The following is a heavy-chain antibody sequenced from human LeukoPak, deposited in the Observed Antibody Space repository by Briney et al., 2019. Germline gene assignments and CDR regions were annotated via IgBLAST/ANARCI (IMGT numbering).Heavy chain of an antibody. CDR1: GYSFTSYR. J-gene: IGHJ5*02. V-gene: IGHV5-51*01. CDR3: ARQTGSYSGEGWFDP. Sequence: GESLKISCKGSGYSFTSYRIGWVRQMPGKGLEWMGIIYPGDSDTRYSPSFQGQVTISADKSISTAYLRWSSLKASDTAMYYCARQTGSYSGEGWFDPWGQGTLVTVSS. D-gene: IGHD3-10*01. CDR2: IYPGDSDT.